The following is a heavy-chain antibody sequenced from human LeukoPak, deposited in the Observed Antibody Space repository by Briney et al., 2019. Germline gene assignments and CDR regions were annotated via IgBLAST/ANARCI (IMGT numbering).Heavy chain of an antibody. Sequence: ASVKVSCKASGYTFTSYDINWVRQATGQGLEWMGWMNPNSGNTRYAQKLQGRVTMTTGTSTSTAYMELRSLRSDDTAVYYCARRPIAAAGTRNWFDPWGQGTLVTVSS. CDR1: GYTFTSYD. V-gene: IGHV1-8*01. D-gene: IGHD6-13*01. CDR3: ARRPIAAAGTRNWFDP. CDR2: MNPNSGNT. J-gene: IGHJ5*02.